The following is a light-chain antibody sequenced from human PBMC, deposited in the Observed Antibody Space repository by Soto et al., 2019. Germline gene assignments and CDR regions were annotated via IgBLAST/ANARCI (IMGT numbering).Light chain of an antibody. CDR1: QSVSSS. CDR3: QQRSSWPLT. J-gene: IGKJ4*01. CDR2: DAS. Sequence: EIVLTQSPATLSLSPGETATLSCRASQSVSSSLAWYQQKPGQTPRLLIYDASNRATGIPARFSGSGSGTDFNLTVSSLEPEDFAAYYCQQRSSWPLTFGGGIKVEIK. V-gene: IGKV3-11*01.